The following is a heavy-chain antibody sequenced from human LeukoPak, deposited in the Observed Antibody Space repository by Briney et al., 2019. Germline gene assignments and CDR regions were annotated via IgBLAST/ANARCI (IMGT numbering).Heavy chain of an antibody. CDR1: GYTFTNYW. CDR2: IYPGDSDT. Sequence: GESLKISCKGSGYTFTNYWIGWVRQMPGKGLEWMGIIYPGDSDTRYSPSFQGQVTISADKSISTAYVQWSSLTASDTALYYCARHPRYCTGDSCFSRFEFWGQGTPVTVSS. J-gene: IGHJ4*02. V-gene: IGHV5-51*01. CDR3: ARHPRYCTGDSCFSRFEF. D-gene: IGHD2-15*01.